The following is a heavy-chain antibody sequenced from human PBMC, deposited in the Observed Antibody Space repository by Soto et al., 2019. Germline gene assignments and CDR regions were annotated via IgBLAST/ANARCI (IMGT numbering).Heavy chain of an antibody. CDR1: GYTFSNYG. CDR2: ISLYSDGT. CDR3: ARVVPGADAWFGP. V-gene: IGHV1-18*01. Sequence: QVQLVQSGGEVKRPGASVKVSCKTSGYTFSNYGITWVRQAPGQPLEWLGWISLYSDGTNYAQKFQGRVYMTTNTSTTTAYMELRSLRSDDTAVYYCARVVPGADAWFGPWGQGTLVTVSS. J-gene: IGHJ5*02. D-gene: IGHD2-2*01.